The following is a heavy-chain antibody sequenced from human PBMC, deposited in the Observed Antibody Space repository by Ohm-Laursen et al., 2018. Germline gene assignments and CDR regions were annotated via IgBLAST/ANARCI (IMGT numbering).Heavy chain of an antibody. Sequence: SLRLSCAASGFTFSTYAMTWVRQAPGKGLEWVSAIYGNGGGTYYADSVKGRFTISRDNAKNSLYLQMNSLRAEDTAVYYCARDMVAEGYWGQGTLVTVSS. CDR2: IYGNGGGT. CDR1: GFTFSTYA. CDR3: ARDMVAEGY. D-gene: IGHD5-12*01. J-gene: IGHJ4*02. V-gene: IGHV3-23*01.